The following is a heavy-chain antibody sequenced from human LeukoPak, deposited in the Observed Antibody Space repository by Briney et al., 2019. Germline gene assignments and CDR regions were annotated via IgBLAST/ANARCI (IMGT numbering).Heavy chain of an antibody. V-gene: IGHV4-34*01. J-gene: IGHJ6*02. CDR3: ARANDYSNYLYYYYYYGMDV. Sequence: SETLSLTCAVYGGSFSGYYWSWIRQPPGKGLEWIGEINHSGSTNYNPSLKSRVTISVDTSKNQFSLKLSSVTAADTAVYYCARANDYSNYLYYYYYYGMDVWGQGTTVTVSS. D-gene: IGHD4-11*01. CDR2: INHSGST. CDR1: GGSFSGYY.